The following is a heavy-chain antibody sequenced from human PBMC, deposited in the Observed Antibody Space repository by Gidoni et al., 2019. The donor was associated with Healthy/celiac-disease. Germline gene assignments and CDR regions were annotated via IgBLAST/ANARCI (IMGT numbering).Heavy chain of an antibody. J-gene: IGHJ4*02. CDR1: GRSIRSSSYY. Sequence: QLQLPESAPGLVKPSETLSLTCTVSGRSIRSSSYYWGWIRQPPGKGLEWIGSIYYSGSTYYNPSLKSRVTISVDTSKNQFSLKLSSVTAADTAVYYCARQRRMATMGFDYWGQGTLVTVSS. V-gene: IGHV4-39*01. CDR3: ARQRRMATMGFDY. D-gene: IGHD5-12*01. CDR2: IYYSGST.